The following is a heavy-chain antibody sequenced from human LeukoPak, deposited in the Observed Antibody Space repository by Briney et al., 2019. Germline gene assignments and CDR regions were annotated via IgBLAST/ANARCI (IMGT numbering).Heavy chain of an antibody. CDR1: GFTFSSYW. D-gene: IGHD2-2*01. Sequence: GGSLRLSCAASGFTFSSYWMSWVRQAPGKGLEWVANIKQDGSEKYYVDSVKGRFTISRDNAKNSLYLQMNSLRAEDTAVYYCARGLYTPSTVVVPAGVDYWGQGTLVTVSS. CDR2: IKQDGSEK. J-gene: IGHJ4*02. CDR3: ARGLYTPSTVVVPAGVDY. V-gene: IGHV3-7*01.